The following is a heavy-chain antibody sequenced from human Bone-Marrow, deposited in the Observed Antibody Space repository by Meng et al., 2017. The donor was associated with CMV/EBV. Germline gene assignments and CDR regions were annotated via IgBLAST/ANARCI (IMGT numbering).Heavy chain of an antibody. V-gene: IGHV3-30*02. Sequence: GESLKISCAASGFTFNTYGMHWVRQAPGKELEWVGFIRFDGTDKHYADSVKGRFTISKDNSKNTLYLQMNSLRTEDTAVYYCGKDSSPYCKAGTCYPGWVGPWGQGSLVTVSS. J-gene: IGHJ5*02. CDR2: IRFDGTDK. D-gene: IGHD2-15*01. CDR3: GKDSSPYCKAGTCYPGWVGP. CDR1: GFTFNTYG.